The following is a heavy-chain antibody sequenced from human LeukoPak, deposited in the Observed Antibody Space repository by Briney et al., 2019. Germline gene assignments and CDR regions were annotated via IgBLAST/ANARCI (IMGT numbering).Heavy chain of an antibody. D-gene: IGHD3-22*01. CDR3: ARGRYYYDSSGYWSAFDI. Sequence: SVKVSCKASGGTFSSYAISWVRQAPGQGLEWMGGIIPIFGTANYAQKFQGRVTITADESTSTAYMGLSSLRSEDTAVYYCARGRYYYDSSGYWSAFDIWGQGTMVTVSS. CDR1: GGTFSSYA. CDR2: IIPIFGTA. J-gene: IGHJ3*02. V-gene: IGHV1-69*01.